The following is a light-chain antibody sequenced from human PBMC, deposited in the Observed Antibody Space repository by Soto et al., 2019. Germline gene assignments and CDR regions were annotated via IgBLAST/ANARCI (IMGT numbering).Light chain of an antibody. J-gene: IGKJ1*01. V-gene: IGKV1-9*01. CDR3: QHYNSYSEA. CDR1: QGISSY. Sequence: QMSQSPATLSASLGDIVTITCRASQGISSYLAWYQQKPGKAPKLLIYAASTLQSGVPSRFSGSGSGTEFTLTISSLQPDDFATYYCQHYNSYSEAFGQGTKV. CDR2: AAS.